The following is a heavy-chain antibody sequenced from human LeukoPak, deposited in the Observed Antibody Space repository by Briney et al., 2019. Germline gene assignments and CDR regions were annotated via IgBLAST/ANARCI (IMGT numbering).Heavy chain of an antibody. CDR2: IYYSGST. V-gene: IGHV4-39*07. CDR3: VRDRRRDGYNFDI. Sequence: SIYYSGSTSYSPSLKSRVTISVDTSKSQFSLKLSSVTAADTAVYYCVRDRRRDGYNFDIWGQGTLVTVSS. D-gene: IGHD5-24*01. J-gene: IGHJ4*02.